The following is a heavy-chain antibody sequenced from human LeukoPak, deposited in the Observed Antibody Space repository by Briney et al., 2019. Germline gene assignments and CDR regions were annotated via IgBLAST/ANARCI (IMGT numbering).Heavy chain of an antibody. CDR3: ARESTLPLAAGDY. J-gene: IGHJ4*02. V-gene: IGHV4-39*07. D-gene: IGHD6-13*01. Sequence: PSETLSLTFTVSGGSISSSSYYWGWIRQPPGKGLEWIGSIYYSGSTYYNPSLKSRVTISVDTSKNQFSLKLSSVTAADTAVYYCARESTLPLAAGDYWGQGTLVTVSS. CDR2: IYYSGST. CDR1: GGSISSSSYY.